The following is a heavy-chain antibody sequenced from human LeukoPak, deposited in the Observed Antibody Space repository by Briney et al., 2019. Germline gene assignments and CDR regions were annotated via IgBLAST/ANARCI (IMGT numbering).Heavy chain of an antibody. CDR1: GGSISSYY. Sequence: SETLSLTCTVSGGSISSYYWSWIRQPPGKGLEWIGYIYYSGSTNYNPSLKSRATISVDTSKNQFSLKLSSVTAADTAVYYCARGGCSSTSCATDWFDPWGQGTLVTVSS. D-gene: IGHD2-2*01. CDR2: IYYSGST. V-gene: IGHV4-59*01. CDR3: ARGGCSSTSCATDWFDP. J-gene: IGHJ5*02.